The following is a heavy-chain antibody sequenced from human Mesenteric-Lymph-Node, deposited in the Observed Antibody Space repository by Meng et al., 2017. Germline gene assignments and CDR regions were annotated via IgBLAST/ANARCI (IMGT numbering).Heavy chain of an antibody. D-gene: IGHD3-9*01. V-gene: IGHV4-4*02. CDR3: ARGPYYDILTGYSPSAFDY. CDR2: IYTSGST. CDR1: GGSISSSNW. Sequence: SETLSLTCTVSGGSISSSNWWSWVRQPPGKGLEWIGRIYTSGSTNYNPSLKSRVTISVDTSKNQFSLKLSSVTAADTAVYYCARGPYYDILTGYSPSAFDYWGQGTLVTVSS. J-gene: IGHJ4*02.